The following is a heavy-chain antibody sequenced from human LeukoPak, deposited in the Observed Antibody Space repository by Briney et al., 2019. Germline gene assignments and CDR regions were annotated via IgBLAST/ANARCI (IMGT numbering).Heavy chain of an antibody. CDR2: IYYSGST. V-gene: IGHV4-59*08. CDR3: ARTPPLYYYDSSGYYYGAFDI. Sequence: SETLSLTCTVSGGSISSYYWSWIRQPPGKGLEWIGYIYYSGSTNYNPSLKSRVTISVDTSKNQFSLKLSSVTAADTAVYYCARTPPLYYYDSSGYYYGAFDIWGQGTMVTVSS. J-gene: IGHJ3*02. D-gene: IGHD3-22*01. CDR1: GGSISSYY.